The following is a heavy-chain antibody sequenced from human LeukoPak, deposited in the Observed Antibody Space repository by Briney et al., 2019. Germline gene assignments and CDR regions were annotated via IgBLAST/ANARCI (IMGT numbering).Heavy chain of an antibody. CDR3: ARDPSYYYDSSGYYYGPGAFDI. CDR1: GFTFSSYS. V-gene: IGHV3-21*01. D-gene: IGHD3-22*01. Sequence: GGSLRLSCAASGFTFSSYSMNWVRQAPGKGLEWVSSISSSSSYIYYADSVKGRFTISRDNAKNSLYLQMNSLRAEDTAVYYCARDPSYYYDSSGYYYGPGAFDIWGQGTMVTVSS. CDR2: ISSSSSYI. J-gene: IGHJ3*02.